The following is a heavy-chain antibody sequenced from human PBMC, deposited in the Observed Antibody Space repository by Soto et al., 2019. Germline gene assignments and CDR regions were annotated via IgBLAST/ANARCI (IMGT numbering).Heavy chain of an antibody. D-gene: IGHD3-22*01. CDR3: ARHDLSLPNYYDSSANWFDP. CDR2: IYYSGST. CDR1: GGSISSSSYY. V-gene: IGHV4-39*01. Sequence: PSETLSLTCTVSGGSISSSSYYWGWIRQPPGKGLEWIGSIYYSGSTYYNPSLKSRVTISVDTSKNQFSLKLSSVTAADTAVYYCARHDLSLPNYYDSSANWFDPWGQGTLVTVYS. J-gene: IGHJ5*02.